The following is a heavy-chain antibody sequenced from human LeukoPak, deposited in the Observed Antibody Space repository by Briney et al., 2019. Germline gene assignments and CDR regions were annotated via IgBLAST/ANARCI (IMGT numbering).Heavy chain of an antibody. CDR2: IRYDGSNK. V-gene: IGHV3-30*02. CDR3: ASFLSARTIDY. J-gene: IGHJ4*02. D-gene: IGHD6-25*01. Sequence: GGPLRLSCAASGFTFSSYGMHWVRQAPGKGLEWVAFIRYDGSNKYYADSVKGRFTISRDNSKNTLYLQMNSLRAEDTAVYYCASFLSARTIDYWGQGTLVTVSS. CDR1: GFTFSSYG.